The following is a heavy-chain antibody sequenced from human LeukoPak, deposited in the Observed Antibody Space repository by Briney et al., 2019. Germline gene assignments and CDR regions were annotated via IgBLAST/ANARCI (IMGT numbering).Heavy chain of an antibody. CDR3: ARGILTGFDY. V-gene: IGHV4-30-4*01. D-gene: IGHD3-9*01. J-gene: IGHJ4*02. CDR2: LYYSGST. CDR1: GGTISSGDYY. Sequence: SETLSLTCTVSGGTISSGDYYWSWIRQPPGKGLEWIGYLYYSGSTSYSPSLKSRLTISVDRSKNQFSLRLNSVTAADTAVYYCARGILTGFDYWGQGTLVTVSS.